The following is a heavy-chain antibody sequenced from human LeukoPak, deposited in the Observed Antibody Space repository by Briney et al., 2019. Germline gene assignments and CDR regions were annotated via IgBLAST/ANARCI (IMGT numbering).Heavy chain of an antibody. V-gene: IGHV1-2*02. J-gene: IGHJ3*02. CDR2: INPNSGGT. CDR3: ARDGPGGDAFDI. Sequence: ASVKVSCKASGYTFTSYDINWVRQAPGQGLEWMGWINPNSGGTNYAQSFQGRVTMTRDTSISTAYMELSSLRSDDTAVYYCARDGPGGDAFDIWGQGTMVTVSA. CDR1: GYTFTSYD. D-gene: IGHD3-10*01.